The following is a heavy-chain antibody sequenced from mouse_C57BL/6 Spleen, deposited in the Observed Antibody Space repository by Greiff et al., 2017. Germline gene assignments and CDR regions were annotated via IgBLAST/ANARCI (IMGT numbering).Heavy chain of an antibody. V-gene: IGHV7-3*01. D-gene: IGHD4-1*01. CDR2: IRNKANGYTT. Sequence: EVHLVESGGGLVQPGGSLSLSCAASGFTFTDYYMSWVRQPPGKALEWLGFIRNKANGYTTEYSASVKGRFTISRDNSQSILYLQMNALRAEDSASYYCARSNWDRSWFAYWGQGPLVTVSA. J-gene: IGHJ3*01. CDR1: GFTFTDYY. CDR3: ARSNWDRSWFAY.